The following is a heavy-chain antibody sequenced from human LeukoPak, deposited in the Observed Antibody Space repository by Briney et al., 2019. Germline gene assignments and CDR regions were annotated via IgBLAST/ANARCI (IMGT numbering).Heavy chain of an antibody. V-gene: IGHV1-18*01. Sequence: ASVKVSCKASGYTFTSYGITWVRQAPGQGLEWMGWISGYNGDTYYAQKLQDRVTMTTDTSTTTAYMELRSLRSDDTAVYYCARGSGSPGWFDPWGQGTLVTVSS. CDR1: GYTFTSYG. CDR2: ISGYNGDT. D-gene: IGHD6-25*01. J-gene: IGHJ5*02. CDR3: ARGSGSPGWFDP.